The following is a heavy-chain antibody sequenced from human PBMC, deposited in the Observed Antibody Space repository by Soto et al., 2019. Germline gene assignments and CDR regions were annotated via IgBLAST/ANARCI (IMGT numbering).Heavy chain of an antibody. CDR2: PNSANT. J-gene: IGHJ6*02. CDR3: PREGVRGMDV. CDR1: GGTFSSYA. V-gene: IGHV1-8*02. Sequence: ASVKVSCKASGGTFSSYAISWVRQAPNSANTGYAQKFQGRVTMTRNTSISTAYMELSSLRSEDTDVYYCPREGVRGMDVWGQGTTVNVSS. D-gene: IGHD3-16*01.